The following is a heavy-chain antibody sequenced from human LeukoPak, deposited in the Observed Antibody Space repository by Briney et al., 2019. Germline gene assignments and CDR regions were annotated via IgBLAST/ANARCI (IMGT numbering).Heavy chain of an antibody. D-gene: IGHD3-10*01. CDR1: GGSVSNGNYY. Sequence: PSETLSLTCTVSGGSVSNGNYYWSWLRQPPGKALEWIGYIYYSGSTNYNPSLEGRVTISVDTSKNQFSVKLCSVTAADTAVYYCARSQNYYGSGDYWSQGTLVTVSS. V-gene: IGHV4-61*01. CDR2: IYYSGST. J-gene: IGHJ4*02. CDR3: ARSQNYYGSGDY.